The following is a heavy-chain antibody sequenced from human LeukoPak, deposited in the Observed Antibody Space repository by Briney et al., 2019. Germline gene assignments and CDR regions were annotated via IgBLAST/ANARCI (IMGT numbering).Heavy chain of an antibody. V-gene: IGHV3-48*03. CDR2: ISGSSSTI. J-gene: IGHJ4*02. CDR1: GFTLSSYE. CDR3: ARDLKGDVARRHTFDY. D-gene: IGHD2-15*01. Sequence: GGSLRLSCAASGFTLSSYEMNWVRQAPGKGLEWVSYISGSSSTIYYADSVKGRFTISRDNAKNSLYLQMNSLRAEDTAVYFCARDLKGDVARRHTFDYWGPGTLVTVSS.